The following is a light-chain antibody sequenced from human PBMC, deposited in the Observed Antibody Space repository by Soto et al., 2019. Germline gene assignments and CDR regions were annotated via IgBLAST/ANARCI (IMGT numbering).Light chain of an antibody. CDR2: GAS. V-gene: IGKV4-1*01. CDR3: QQYHSTPYT. Sequence: DIVMTQSPDSLDVSLGERATINCKSSQSVLYSSNNQNYLAWHQQKPGQPPKLLIYGASTRESGVPDRFSGRGSGTDFTLTISSLQAEDVAVYYCQQYHSTPYTFGQGTKV. CDR1: QSVLYSSNNQNY. J-gene: IGKJ2*01.